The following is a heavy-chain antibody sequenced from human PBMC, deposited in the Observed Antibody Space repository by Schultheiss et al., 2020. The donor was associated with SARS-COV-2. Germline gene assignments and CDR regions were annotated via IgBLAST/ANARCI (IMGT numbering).Heavy chain of an antibody. CDR3: ARGGPGIAVAGRVYYYYYGMDV. V-gene: IGHV1-3*01. CDR2: INAGNGNT. CDR1: GYTFTSYA. J-gene: IGHJ6*02. Sequence: ASVKVSCKASGYTFTSYAMHWVRQAPGQRLEWMGWINAGNGNTKYSQKFRGRVTITRDTSASTAYMELSSLRSEDTAVYYCARGGPGIAVAGRVYYYYYGMDVWGQGTTVTVSS. D-gene: IGHD6-19*01.